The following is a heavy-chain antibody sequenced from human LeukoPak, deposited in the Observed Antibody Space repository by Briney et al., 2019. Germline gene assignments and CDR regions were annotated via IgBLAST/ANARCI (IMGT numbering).Heavy chain of an antibody. CDR2: IHYSGST. J-gene: IGHJ4*02. V-gene: IGHV4-59*01. CDR1: GGSISSYY. CDR3: ARESNYYDSSGYRLYYFDF. Sequence: SETLSLTCTVSGGSISSYYWSWIRQPPGKGLEWIGDIHYSGSTNYNPSLKSRVTISVDTSKNQFSLKLSSVTAADTAVYYCARESNYYDSSGYRLYYFDFWGQGTLVTVSS. D-gene: IGHD3-22*01.